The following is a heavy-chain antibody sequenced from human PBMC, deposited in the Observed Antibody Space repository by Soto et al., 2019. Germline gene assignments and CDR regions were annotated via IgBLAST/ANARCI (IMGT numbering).Heavy chain of an antibody. CDR3: ASLVGATTVYGFDY. V-gene: IGHV3-30-3*01. Sequence: QVQLVESGGGVVQPGRSLRLSCAASGFTFSSYAMHWVRQVPGKGLEWVAVISYDGSNKYYADSVKGRFTISRDNSKNTLYLQMNRLRAEDTAVYYCASLVGATTVYGFDYWGQGTLVTVSS. CDR2: ISYDGSNK. D-gene: IGHD1-26*01. CDR1: GFTFSSYA. J-gene: IGHJ4*02.